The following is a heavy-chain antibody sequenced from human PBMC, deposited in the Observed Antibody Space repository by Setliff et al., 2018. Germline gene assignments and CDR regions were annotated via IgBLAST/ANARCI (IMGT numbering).Heavy chain of an antibody. CDR2: IKEDGSDK. CDR1: GFTFGNSW. J-gene: IGHJ4*02. CDR3: ARDRNRAFDY. V-gene: IGHV3-7*01. Sequence: PGGSLSLSCAASGFTFGNSWMSWVRQAPGKGLEWVASIKEDGSDKYYVDSVKGRFTISRDNAKNSLYLQMNGLRAEDTAVYYCARDRNRAFDYWGQGTLVTVSS.